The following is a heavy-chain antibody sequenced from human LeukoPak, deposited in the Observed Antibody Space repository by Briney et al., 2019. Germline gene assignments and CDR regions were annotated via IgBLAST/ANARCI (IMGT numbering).Heavy chain of an antibody. CDR2: INSSGGST. D-gene: IGHD1-26*01. Sequence: GGSLRLSCAASGFSFSIYAMTWVRQAPGKGLEWVSGINSSGGSTYYADSVKGRFTISRDNSKNTLYLQMNSLRAEDTAVYYCAKVRYGGDVLDYWGQGTLVTVSS. V-gene: IGHV3-23*01. CDR3: AKVRYGGDVLDY. CDR1: GFSFSIYA. J-gene: IGHJ4*02.